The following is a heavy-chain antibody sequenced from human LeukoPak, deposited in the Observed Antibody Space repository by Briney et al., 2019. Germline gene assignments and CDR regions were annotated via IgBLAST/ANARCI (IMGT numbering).Heavy chain of an antibody. J-gene: IGHJ6*03. CDR1: GYTFTSYG. D-gene: IGHD3-10*01. CDR3: AREDSSSYYNYYYFYMDV. CDR2: ISAYNGNT. Sequence: ASVKVSCKASGYTFTSYGISWVRQAPGQGLEWMGWISAYNGNTNYAQKLQGRVTMTTDTSTSTAYMELRSLRSDDTAVYYCAREDSSSYYNYYYFYMDVWGKGTTVTISS. V-gene: IGHV1-18*01.